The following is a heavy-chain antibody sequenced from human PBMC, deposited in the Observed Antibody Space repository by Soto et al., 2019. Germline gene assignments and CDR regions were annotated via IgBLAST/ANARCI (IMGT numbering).Heavy chain of an antibody. J-gene: IGHJ6*02. D-gene: IGHD6-6*01. CDR2: INPSGGST. CDR3: ARDFRSIAARWGPYYYYGMDV. Sequence: RASVKVSCKASGYTFTSCYMHWVRQAPGQGLEWMGIINPSGGSTSYAQKFQGRVTMTRDTSTSAVYMELSSLRSEDTAVYYCARDFRSIAARWGPYYYYGMDVWGQGTTVTVSS. CDR1: GYTFTSCY. V-gene: IGHV1-46*01.